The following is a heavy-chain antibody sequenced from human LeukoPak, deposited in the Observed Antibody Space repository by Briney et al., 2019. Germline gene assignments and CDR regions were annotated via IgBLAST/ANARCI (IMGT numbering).Heavy chain of an antibody. V-gene: IGHV1-2*02. D-gene: IGHD1-1*01. J-gene: IGHJ6*03. CDR3: ARGGLSAWSDHHYYYFDV. Sequence: GASVKVSCKASGYVFTGYYIHWLRQAPGQGFDWMGWLNPSSGDPNYAREFQARVTMTRDPSITTAYMELSSLTSDDTAVYYCARGGLSAWSDHHYYYFDVWGKGTTVTVSS. CDR1: GYVFTGYY. CDR2: LNPSSGDP.